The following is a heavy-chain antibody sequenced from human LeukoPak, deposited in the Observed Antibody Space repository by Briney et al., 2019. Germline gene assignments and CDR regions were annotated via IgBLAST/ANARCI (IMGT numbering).Heavy chain of an antibody. CDR2: ISGSGGST. CDR3: VRGTSGWSGLDY. Sequence: PGGSLRLSCAASGFTFSSYAMSWVRQAPGKGLEWVSAISGSGGSTYYADSVKGRFTISRDNAKNTLYLQMNSLRAEDTAVYFCVRGTSGWSGLDYWGQGTLVTVSS. D-gene: IGHD6-19*01. V-gene: IGHV3-23*01. CDR1: GFTFSSYA. J-gene: IGHJ4*02.